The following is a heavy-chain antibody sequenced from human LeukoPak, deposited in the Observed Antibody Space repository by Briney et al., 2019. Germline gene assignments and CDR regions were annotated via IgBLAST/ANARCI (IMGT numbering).Heavy chain of an antibody. V-gene: IGHV3-11*03. D-gene: IGHD3-16*01. Sequence: PGGSLRLSCAASGFTFSDYQMNWVRQAPGKGLEWISHISSRSSYTNYADSVKGRFTVSRDNARNSLYLQMNSPRAEDTAVYYCARTLGWDDAFDIWGQGTMVTVSS. J-gene: IGHJ3*02. CDR3: ARTLGWDDAFDI. CDR1: GFTFSDYQ. CDR2: ISSRSSYT.